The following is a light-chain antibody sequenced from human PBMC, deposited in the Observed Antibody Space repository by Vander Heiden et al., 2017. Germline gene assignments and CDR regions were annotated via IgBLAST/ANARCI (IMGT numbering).Light chain of an antibody. V-gene: IGKV3-20*01. Sequence: EIVLTQSPGTLSLSPGDRGTLSCRASQSFSSNYLAWYPQKPGQAPRLLIYGATNRATGIPDRFSGSGSGTDFTLTISRLEPEDFAVYYCQQYHASPRTFGQGTNVEIK. J-gene: IGKJ1*01. CDR2: GAT. CDR1: QSFSSNY. CDR3: QQYHASPRT.